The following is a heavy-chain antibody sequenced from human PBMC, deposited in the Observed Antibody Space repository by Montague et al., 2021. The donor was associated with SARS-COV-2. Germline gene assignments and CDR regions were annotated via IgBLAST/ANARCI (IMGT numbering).Heavy chain of an antibody. CDR3: ARVRDSSGHDY. CDR1: GGSISSDDCY. D-gene: IGHD3-22*01. CDR2: IFYSGSA. V-gene: IGHV4-30-4*08. J-gene: IGHJ4*02. Sequence: TLSLTCTVSGGSISSDDCYWSWIRQPPGKGLEWIGYIFYSGSAYYSPSLESRSTISIGTSKNQFSLRLTSVTAADTAVYYCARVRDSSGHDYWGQGTLVTVSS.